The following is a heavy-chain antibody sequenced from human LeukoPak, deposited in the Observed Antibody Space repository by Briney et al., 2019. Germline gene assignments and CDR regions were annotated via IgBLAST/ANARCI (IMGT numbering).Heavy chain of an antibody. D-gene: IGHD3-10*01. CDR2: IIPIFGTA. V-gene: IGHV1-69*13. J-gene: IGHJ4*02. CDR1: GGTFSSYA. Sequence: SEKVSCKASGGTFSSYAISWVRQAPGQGLEWMGGIIPIFGTANYAQKFQGRVTITADESTSTAYMELSSLRSEDTAVYYCARVIEVRGVILGALDYWGQGTLVTVSS. CDR3: ARVIEVRGVILGALDY.